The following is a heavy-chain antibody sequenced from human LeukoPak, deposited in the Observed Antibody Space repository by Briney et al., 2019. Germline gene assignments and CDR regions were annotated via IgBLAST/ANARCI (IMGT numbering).Heavy chain of an antibody. CDR1: GFTFNSYA. CDR2: ISGSGGST. D-gene: IGHD2-2*01. CDR3: AKQLYQLLNNWFDP. J-gene: IGHJ5*02. V-gene: IGHV3-23*01. Sequence: GGSLRLSCAASGFTFNSYAMSWVRQAPGKGLEWVSAISGSGGSTYYADSVKGRFTISRDNSKNTLYLQMNSLRAEDTAVYYCAKQLYQLLNNWFDPWGQGTLVTVSS.